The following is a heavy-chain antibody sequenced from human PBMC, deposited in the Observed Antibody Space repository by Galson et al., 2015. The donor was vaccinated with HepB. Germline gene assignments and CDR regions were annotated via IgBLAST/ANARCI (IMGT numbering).Heavy chain of an antibody. J-gene: IGHJ5*02. CDR2: IIPIFGTA. V-gene: IGHV1-69*13. CDR1: GGTFSSYA. D-gene: IGHD2-2*01. CDR3: ASSGVPAAIFPNWFDP. Sequence: SVKVSCKASGGTFSSYAISWVRQAPGQGLEWMGGIIPIFGTANYAQKFQGRVTITADESTSTAYMELSSLRSEDTAVYYCASSGVPAAIFPNWFDPWGQGTLVTVSS.